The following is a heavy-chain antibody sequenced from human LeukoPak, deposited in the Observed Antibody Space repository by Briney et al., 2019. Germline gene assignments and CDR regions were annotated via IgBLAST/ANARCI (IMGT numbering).Heavy chain of an antibody. CDR3: ATTSGTYYLY. Sequence: GASVKVSCKATGYTFPGYFIHWVRHAPGQGLEWMGGFDPEDGETIYAQKFQGRVTMTEDTSTDTAYMELSSLRSEDTAVYYCATTSGTYYLYWGQGTLVTVSS. J-gene: IGHJ4*02. CDR1: GYTFPGYF. CDR2: FDPEDGET. D-gene: IGHD1-1*01. V-gene: IGHV1-24*01.